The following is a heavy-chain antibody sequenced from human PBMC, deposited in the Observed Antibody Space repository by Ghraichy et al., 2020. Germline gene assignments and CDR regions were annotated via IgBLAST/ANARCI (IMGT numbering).Heavy chain of an antibody. CDR1: GGSFSGYY. Sequence: SETLSLTCAVYGGSFSGYYWSWIRQPPGKGLEWIGEINHSGSTNYNPSLKSRVTISLDTSKNQFSLKMRSVTAADTAVYYCARAGRHVYHYGSGSFYTWFDPWGQGTLVTVSS. CDR3: ARAGRHVYHYGSGSFYTWFDP. J-gene: IGHJ5*02. V-gene: IGHV4-34*01. D-gene: IGHD3-10*01. CDR2: INHSGST.